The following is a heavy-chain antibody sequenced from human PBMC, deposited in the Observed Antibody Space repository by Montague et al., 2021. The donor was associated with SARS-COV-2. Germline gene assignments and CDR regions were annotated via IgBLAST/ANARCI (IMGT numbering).Heavy chain of an antibody. CDR2: VSFGGDLT. CDR1: GFTFSSYA. V-gene: IGHV3-23*01. D-gene: IGHD2-21*02. CDR3: AKDVVVTAIGPQGAFDV. Sequence: SLRLSCAASGFTFSSYAMTWVRQAPGKGLEGVSAVSFGGDLTYTAESVKGRFTISRDNSKNTLYLQMDSLRADDTAVYFCAKDVVVTAIGPQGAFDVWGQGTMVTVSS. J-gene: IGHJ3*01.